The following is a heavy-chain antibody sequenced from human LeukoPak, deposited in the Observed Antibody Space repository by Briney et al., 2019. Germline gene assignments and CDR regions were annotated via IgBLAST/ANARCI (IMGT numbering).Heavy chain of an antibody. CDR2: ISWNSDNI. CDR1: GFTFDDYA. V-gene: IGHV3-9*01. J-gene: IGHJ4*02. Sequence: PGRSLRLSCATSGFTFDDYAMHWVRQAPGKGLEWVSGISWNSDNINYADSVKGRFIISRDNAKNSLYLQMNSLRVDDTAFYYCAAXXWXGXRVDYWGXGTVVTV. CDR3: AAXXWXGXRVDY. D-gene: IGHD3-3*01.